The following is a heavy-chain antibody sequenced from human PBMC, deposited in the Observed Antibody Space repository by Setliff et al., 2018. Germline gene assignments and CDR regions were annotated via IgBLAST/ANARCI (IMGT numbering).Heavy chain of an antibody. J-gene: IGHJ1*01. D-gene: IGHD4-17*01. Sequence: ASVKVSCKASGYTFTGYYMHWVRQAPGQGLEWMGIINPTGGLTRYAQKFQGRVTMTRDTSTSTAYMELRSLRSDDTAVYYCVRDAGWQYDDYAGVYFPHWGQGTLVTVSS. CDR3: VRDAGWQYDDYAGVYFPH. CDR2: INPTGGLT. CDR1: GYTFTGYY. V-gene: IGHV1-46*01.